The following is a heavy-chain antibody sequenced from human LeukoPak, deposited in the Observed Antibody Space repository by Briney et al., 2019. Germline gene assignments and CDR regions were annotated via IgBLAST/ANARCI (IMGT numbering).Heavy chain of an antibody. CDR3: ARMAPGNWFDP. D-gene: IGHD5-24*01. J-gene: IGHJ5*02. V-gene: IGHV1-3*01. Sequence: GASVKVSCKASGYTFTSYAMHWVRQASGQRLEWMGWINAGNGNTKYSQKFQGRVTIARDTSASTAYMELSSLRSEDTAVYYCARMAPGNWFDPWGQGTQVTVSS. CDR1: GYTFTSYA. CDR2: INAGNGNT.